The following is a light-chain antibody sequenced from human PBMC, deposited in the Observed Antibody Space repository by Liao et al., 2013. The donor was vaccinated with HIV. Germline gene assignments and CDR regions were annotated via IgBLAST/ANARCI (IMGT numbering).Light chain of an antibody. CDR3: QAWDNRNAV. Sequence: SYELTQPPSVSVSPGQTATITCSGDKLGDKYASWYQQRPGQSPILVIYQDTKRPSGISDRFSGSNSGNTATLTISGTQAMDEADYYCQAWDNRNAVFGGGTKLTVL. V-gene: IGLV3-1*01. CDR2: QDT. J-gene: IGLJ2*01. CDR1: KLGDKY.